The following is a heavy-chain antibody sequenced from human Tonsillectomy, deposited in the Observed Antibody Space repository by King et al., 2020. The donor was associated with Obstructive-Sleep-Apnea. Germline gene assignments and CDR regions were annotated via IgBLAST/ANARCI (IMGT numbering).Heavy chain of an antibody. CDR1: GGSISSYY. V-gene: IGHV4-59*01. Sequence: VQLQESGPGLVKPSETLSLTCTVSGGSISSYYWNWIRQPPGKGLEWIGYIYYSGSSNYNPSLKSRVTISVDTSKNQFSLELTSVTAADTAVYYCARAPYGSGIIDWLDPWGQGTLVTVSS. J-gene: IGHJ5*02. D-gene: IGHD3-10*01. CDR3: ARAPYGSGIIDWLDP. CDR2: IYYSGSS.